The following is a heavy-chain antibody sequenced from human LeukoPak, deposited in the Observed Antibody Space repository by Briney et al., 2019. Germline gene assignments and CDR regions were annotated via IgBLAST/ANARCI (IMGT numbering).Heavy chain of an antibody. Sequence: GGSLRLSCAASGFTFSGSAMHWVRQASGKGLEWVGRIRSKANHYATAYAASVKGRFTVSRDDSKNTAYLQMNSLKTEDTAVYYCTTSPGTGPWGQGTLVTVSS. D-gene: IGHD1-1*01. CDR1: GFTFSGSA. CDR2: IRSKANHYAT. V-gene: IGHV3-73*01. CDR3: TTSPGTGP. J-gene: IGHJ5*02.